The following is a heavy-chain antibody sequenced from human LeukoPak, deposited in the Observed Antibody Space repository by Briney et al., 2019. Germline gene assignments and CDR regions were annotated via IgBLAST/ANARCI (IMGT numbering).Heavy chain of an antibody. Sequence: SETLSLTCAVYGGSFSGYYWSWIRQPPGKGREWFGEINHSGSTNYNPSLKSRVTISVDTSKNQFSLKLSSVTAADTAVYYCARVGGDYGDYGYYWGQGTLVNGS. CDR1: GGSFSGYY. CDR2: INHSGST. V-gene: IGHV4-34*01. CDR3: ARVGGDYGDYGYY. J-gene: IGHJ4*02. D-gene: IGHD4-17*01.